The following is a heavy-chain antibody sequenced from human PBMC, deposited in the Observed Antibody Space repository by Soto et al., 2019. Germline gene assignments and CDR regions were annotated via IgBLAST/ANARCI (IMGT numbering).Heavy chain of an antibody. CDR2: IIPIFGTA. J-gene: IGHJ6*02. D-gene: IGHD3-3*01. V-gene: IGHV1-69*13. CDR3: ARDRGPFTIFGVVISCYGMDV. CDR1: GGTFSSYA. Sequence: ASVKVSCKASGGTFSSYAISWVRQAPGQGLEWMGGIIPIFGTANYAQKFQGRVTITADESTSTAYMELSSLRSEDTAVYYCARDRGPFTIFGVVISCYGMDVWGQGTTVTVSS.